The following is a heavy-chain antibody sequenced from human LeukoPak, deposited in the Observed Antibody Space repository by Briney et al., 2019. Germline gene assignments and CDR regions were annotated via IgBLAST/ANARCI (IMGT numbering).Heavy chain of an antibody. CDR1: GFTFSSYG. Sequence: PGRSLRLSCAASGFTFSSYGMHWVRQAPGKGLEWVSSITSSNNYIYYGDSVKGRFTISRDDAKNSLFLQMNSLRAEDTATYYCARGEFGDYYYFYMDVWGKGTTVTVSS. D-gene: IGHD2/OR15-2a*01. V-gene: IGHV3-21*01. CDR2: ITSSNNYI. CDR3: ARGEFGDYYYFYMDV. J-gene: IGHJ6*03.